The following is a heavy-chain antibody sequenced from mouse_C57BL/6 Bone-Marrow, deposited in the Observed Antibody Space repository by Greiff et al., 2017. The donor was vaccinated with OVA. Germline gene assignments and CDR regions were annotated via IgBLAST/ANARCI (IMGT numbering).Heavy chain of an antibody. V-gene: IGHV1-59*01. Sequence: QVQLQQPGAELVRPGTSVKLSCKASGYTFTSYWMHWVKQRPGQGLEWIGVIDPSDSYTNYNQKFKGKATLTVDTSSSTAYMQLSSLTSEDSAVYYCAREGYYKEEWFAYWGQGTLVTVSA. CDR2: IDPSDSYT. D-gene: IGHD2-12*01. CDR3: AREGYYKEEWFAY. CDR1: GYTFTSYW. J-gene: IGHJ3*01.